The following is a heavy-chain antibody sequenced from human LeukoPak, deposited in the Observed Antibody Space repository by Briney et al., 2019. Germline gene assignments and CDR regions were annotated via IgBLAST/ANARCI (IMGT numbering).Heavy chain of an antibody. V-gene: IGHV3-21*01. CDR2: ITSSSSYI. D-gene: IGHD2-2*03. J-gene: IGHJ4*02. CDR3: ARDRGGYCGGTSCHPYDY. Sequence: GGSLRLSCAACGFNFSSYSMNWVRQAPGKGLEWVSSITSSSSYIYYGDSVKGRFTISRDNAKNSLYLQINSLRAEDTAVYYCARDRGGYCGGTSCHPYDYWGQGTLVTVSS. CDR1: GFNFSSYS.